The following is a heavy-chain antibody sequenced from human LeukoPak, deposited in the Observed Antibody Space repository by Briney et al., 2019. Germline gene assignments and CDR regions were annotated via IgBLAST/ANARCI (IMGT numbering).Heavy chain of an antibody. CDR3: AREGYCSSTSCQFDY. CDR1: GGSISSYY. V-gene: IGHV4-4*07. J-gene: IGHJ4*02. D-gene: IGHD2-2*01. Sequence: SETLSLTCTVSGGSISSYYWSWIRQPAGKGLEWIGRIYTSGSTNYNPSLKSRVTMSVDTSKNRFSLKLSSVTAADTAVYYCAREGYCSSTSCQFDYWGQGTLVTVSS. CDR2: IYTSGST.